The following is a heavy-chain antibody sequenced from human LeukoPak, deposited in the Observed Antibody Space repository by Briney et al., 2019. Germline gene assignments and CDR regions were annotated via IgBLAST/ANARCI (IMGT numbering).Heavy chain of an antibody. J-gene: IGHJ5*02. D-gene: IGHD2-21*01. Sequence: PSETLSLTCTVSGGSISSSSYYWGWIRQPPGKGLEWIGSIYYSGSTYYNPSLKSRVTISVDTSKNQFSLKLSSVTAADTAVYYCARGGAVFENWFDPWGQGTLVTVSS. CDR2: IYYSGST. CDR3: ARGGAVFENWFDP. CDR1: GGSISSSSYY. V-gene: IGHV4-39*07.